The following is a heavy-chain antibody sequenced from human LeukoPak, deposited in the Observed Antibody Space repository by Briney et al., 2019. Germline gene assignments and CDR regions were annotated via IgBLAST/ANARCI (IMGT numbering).Heavy chain of an antibody. V-gene: IGHV4-31*03. CDR3: ASWGALIATLAY. CDR2: VYYGGNT. CDR1: GGSISSGYYY. J-gene: IGHJ4*02. Sequence: SETLSLTCTVSGGSISSGYYYWSWIRQHPGKGLEWIGYVYYGGNTYYNPSLKSRATISLETSKNKFSLKLSSVTAADTAVYYCASWGALIATLAYWGQGILVTVSS. D-gene: IGHD2-21*01.